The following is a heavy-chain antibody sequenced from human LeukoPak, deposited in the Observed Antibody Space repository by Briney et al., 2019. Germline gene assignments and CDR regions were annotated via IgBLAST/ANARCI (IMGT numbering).Heavy chain of an antibody. CDR1: GFTFSSYE. CDR3: AKVGGYSYGLGYFVY. Sequence: GGSLRLSCAASGFTFSSYEMNWVRQAPGKGLEWVSAISGSGGSTYYADSVKGRFTISRDNSKNTLYLQMNSLRAEDTAVYYCAKVGGYSYGLGYFVYWGQGTLVTVSS. V-gene: IGHV3-23*01. J-gene: IGHJ4*02. CDR2: ISGSGGST. D-gene: IGHD5-18*01.